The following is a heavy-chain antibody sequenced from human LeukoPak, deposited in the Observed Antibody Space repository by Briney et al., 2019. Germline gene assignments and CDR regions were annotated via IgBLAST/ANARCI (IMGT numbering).Heavy chain of an antibody. Sequence: ASVKVSCKASGYTFTGYYMHWVRQAPGQGLEWMGWINPNSGGTNYAQKFQGRVTMTRDTSISTAYMELSRLRSDDTAVYYCATLRATSSVYYFDYWGQGTLVTVSS. CDR3: ATLRATSSVYYFDY. J-gene: IGHJ4*02. CDR2: INPNSGGT. D-gene: IGHD5-12*01. CDR1: GYTFTGYY. V-gene: IGHV1-2*02.